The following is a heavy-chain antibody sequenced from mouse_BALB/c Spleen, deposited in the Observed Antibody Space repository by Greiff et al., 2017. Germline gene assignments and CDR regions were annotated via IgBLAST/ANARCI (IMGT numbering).Heavy chain of an antibody. V-gene: IGHV5-6-4*01. CDR2: ISSGGSYT. J-gene: IGHJ3*01. CDR1: GFTFSSYT. CDR3: TRDDIYGSSLFAY. D-gene: IGHD1-1*01. Sequence: EVNVVESGGGLVKPGGSLKLSCAASGFTFSSYTMSWVRQTPEKRLEWVATISSGGSYTYYPDSVKGRFTISRDNAKNTLYLQMSSLKSEDTAMYYCTRDDIYGSSLFAYWGQGTLVTVSA.